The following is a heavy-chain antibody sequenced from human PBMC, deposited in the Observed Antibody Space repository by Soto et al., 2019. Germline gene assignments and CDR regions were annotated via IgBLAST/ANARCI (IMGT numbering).Heavy chain of an antibody. V-gene: IGHV4-39*07. CDR2: IFYSGST. D-gene: IGHD6-6*01. J-gene: IGHJ5*02. CDR3: ARVSSSSINWFDP. CDR1: GGSISSSSYY. Sequence: SETLSLTCAVSGGSISSSSYYWGWIRQPPGKGLEWIGSIFYSGSTYYNPSLKSRVTISVDTSKNQFSLKLSSVTAADTAVYYCARVSSSSINWFDPWGQGTQVTVSS.